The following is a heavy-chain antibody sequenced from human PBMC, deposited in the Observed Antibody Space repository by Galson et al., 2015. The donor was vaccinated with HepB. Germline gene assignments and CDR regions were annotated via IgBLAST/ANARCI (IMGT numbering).Heavy chain of an antibody. CDR3: AKDPSVVVVAATYFDY. CDR2: ISGSGGST. CDR1: GFTFSSYA. D-gene: IGHD2-15*01. J-gene: IGHJ4*02. Sequence: SLRLSCAASGFTFSSYAMSWVRQAPGKGLEWVSAISGSGGSTYYADSVKGRFTISRDNSKNTLYLQMNSLRAEDTAVYYCAKDPSVVVVAATYFDYWGQGTLVTVSS. V-gene: IGHV3-23*01.